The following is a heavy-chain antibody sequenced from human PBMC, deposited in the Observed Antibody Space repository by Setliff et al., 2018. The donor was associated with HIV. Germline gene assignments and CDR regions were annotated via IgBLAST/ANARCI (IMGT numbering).Heavy chain of an antibody. J-gene: IGHJ4*02. D-gene: IGHD3-16*01. V-gene: IGHV4-31*03. CDR3: ARGRYYREISDSLFDF. CDR2: IYNNGST. CDR1: GGSIRSDGYY. Sequence: PSETLSLTCSVSGGSIRSDGYYWNWIRQHPEKGLEWIGYIYNNGSTYYNPSLESRLMTSIDPSKNQFSLNLRSVTVADTAVYYCARGRYYREISDSLFDFWGQGTLVTVSS.